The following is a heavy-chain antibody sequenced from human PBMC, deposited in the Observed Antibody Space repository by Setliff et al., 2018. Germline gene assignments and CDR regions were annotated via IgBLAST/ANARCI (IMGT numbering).Heavy chain of an antibody. J-gene: IGHJ6*02. CDR2: ISGYNGNT. CDR1: GYTFTSYG. Sequence: ASVKVSCKASGYTFTSYGFSWVRQAPGQGLECMGWISGYNGNTNYAQKVQGRVTMTTDTSTGTIYMELRSLRADDTAVYYCSRFGLYYEAVYGGGDYYYYGMDVWGQGTTVTVSS. CDR3: SRFGLYYEAVYGGGDYYYYGMDV. D-gene: IGHD3-16*01. V-gene: IGHV1-18*01.